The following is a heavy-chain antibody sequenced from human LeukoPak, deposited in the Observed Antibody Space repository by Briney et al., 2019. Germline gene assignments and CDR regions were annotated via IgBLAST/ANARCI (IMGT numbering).Heavy chain of an antibody. CDR3: ARVTRRRTTGEIFGRYLDY. V-gene: IGHV4-34*01. CDR1: VGSFSGYF. Sequence: SETLSLTCAVYVGSFSGYFWTWIRQSPGKGLEWIGEISAGGNSNENTSLKSRVTISVDRSKNQFSLILNSVTAADTGLYYCARVTRRRTTGEIFGRYLDYWGLGTLVTVSS. J-gene: IGHJ4*02. CDR2: ISAGGNS. D-gene: IGHD3-10*01.